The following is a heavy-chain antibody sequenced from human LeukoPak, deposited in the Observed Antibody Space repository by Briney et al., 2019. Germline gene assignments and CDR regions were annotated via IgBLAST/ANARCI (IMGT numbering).Heavy chain of an antibody. J-gene: IGHJ4*02. Sequence: SSETLSLTCTVSGGSISSSSYYWGWIRQPPGKGLEWIGRIYTSGSTNYNPSLKSRVTISVDTSKNQFSLRLSSVTAADTAVYYCARGCSSSWTTYYFDYWGQGTLVTVSS. CDR1: GGSISSSSYY. D-gene: IGHD6-13*01. CDR2: IYTSGST. V-gene: IGHV4-61*02. CDR3: ARGCSSSWTTYYFDY.